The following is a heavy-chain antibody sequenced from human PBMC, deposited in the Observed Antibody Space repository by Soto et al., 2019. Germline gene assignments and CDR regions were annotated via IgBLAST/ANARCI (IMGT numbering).Heavy chain of an antibody. J-gene: IGHJ6*02. CDR1: GFTFRGSA. CDR3: TGSLLAYCSGGKCHTDYYYYGMDV. V-gene: IGHV3-73*02. Sequence: EVQLVESGGGLVQPGESPKLSCAASGFTFRGSAMHWVRQASGKGLEWVGRIRTKANSYATAYAASVQGRFTISRDDSKSTAYLQMNSLKTEDTAVYYCTGSLLAYCSGGKCHTDYYYYGMDVWGPGTAVTVSS. D-gene: IGHD2-15*01. CDR2: IRTKANSYAT.